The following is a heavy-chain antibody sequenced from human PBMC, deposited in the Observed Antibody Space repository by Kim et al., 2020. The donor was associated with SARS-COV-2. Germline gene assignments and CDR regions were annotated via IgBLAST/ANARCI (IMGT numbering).Heavy chain of an antibody. CDR2: IIPIFGTA. V-gene: IGHV1-69*13. Sequence: SVKVSCKASGGTFSSYAISWVRQAPGQGLEWMGGIIPIFGTANYAQKFQGRVTITADESTSTAYMELSSLRYEDTAVYYCARGGITMVRGVIISASLDYWGQGTLVTVSS. CDR3: ARGGITMVRGVIISASLDY. D-gene: IGHD3-10*01. J-gene: IGHJ4*02. CDR1: GGTFSSYA.